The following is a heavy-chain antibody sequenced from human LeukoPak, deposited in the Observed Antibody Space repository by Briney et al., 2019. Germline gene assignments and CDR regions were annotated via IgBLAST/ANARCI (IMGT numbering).Heavy chain of an antibody. CDR2: IFASGST. J-gene: IGHJ6*02. CDR3: ARDPGYYGMDV. V-gene: IGHV4-4*07. Sequence: SETLSLTCTVSGGSISNYYWSWIRQPAGKGLEWIGRIFASGSTHYNPSLKSRVTMSVDTSKNQFSLKLSSVTAADTAVYYCARDPGYYGMDVWGQGTTVTVSS. CDR1: GGSISNYY.